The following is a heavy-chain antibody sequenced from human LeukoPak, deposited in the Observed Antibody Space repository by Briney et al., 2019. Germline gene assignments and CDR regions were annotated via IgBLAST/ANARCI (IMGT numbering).Heavy chain of an antibody. CDR3: ARGSYSVDEHWFDP. V-gene: IGHV3-23*01. Sequence: PGGSLRLSCAASGFTFSSYAMSWVRQAPGKGLEWVSAISGSGGSTYYADSVKGRFTISRDNAKNSLYLQMNSLRAEDTAVYYCARGSYSVDEHWFDPWGQGTLVTVSS. CDR2: ISGSGGST. J-gene: IGHJ5*02. CDR1: GFTFSSYA. D-gene: IGHD1-26*01.